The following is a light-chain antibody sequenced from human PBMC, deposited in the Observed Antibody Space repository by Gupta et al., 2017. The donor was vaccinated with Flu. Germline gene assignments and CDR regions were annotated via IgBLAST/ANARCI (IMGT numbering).Light chain of an antibody. CDR3: SSYTNTNTLVV. V-gene: IGLV2-14*01. Sequence: QSALTQPASVSGSPGQPITISCTGSSGDLACYNYVSWYQQHPVTAPKLIIFEVSNRPSGVSNRVSGSKSGNTASLTISGLQAEDERDYYCSSYTNTNTLVVFGGG. CDR1: SGDLACYNY. CDR2: EVS. J-gene: IGLJ2*01.